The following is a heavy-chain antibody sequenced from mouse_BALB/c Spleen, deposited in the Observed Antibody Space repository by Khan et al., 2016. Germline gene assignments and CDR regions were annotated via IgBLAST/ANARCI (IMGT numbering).Heavy chain of an antibody. CDR2: IYPGDGGT. J-gene: IGHJ2*01. Sequence: QVQLQQSGAELARPGASVKLSCKASGYTFTSYWMQWVKQRPGQGLEWIGAIYPGDGGTRYTQKFKGKATLTADKSSSTAYMQLSSLASEDSAVYYCARMGVGGFLYWGQGTTLTVSS. CDR3: ARMGVGGFLY. V-gene: IGHV1-87*01. D-gene: IGHD1-1*02. CDR1: GYTFTSYW.